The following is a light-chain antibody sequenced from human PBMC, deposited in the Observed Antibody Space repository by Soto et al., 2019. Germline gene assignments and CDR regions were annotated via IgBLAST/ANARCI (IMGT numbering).Light chain of an antibody. Sequence: EIVLTQSPGTLSLSPGERATLSCRASQSVSSSYLAWYQQKPGQAPRLLIYGASSRASGIPDRFSGSGSGTDFTLTISRLEPEDFAVYYCQQYDSSPWAFGQGCKVEIK. J-gene: IGKJ1*01. CDR2: GAS. V-gene: IGKV3-20*01. CDR3: QQYDSSPWA. CDR1: QSVSSSY.